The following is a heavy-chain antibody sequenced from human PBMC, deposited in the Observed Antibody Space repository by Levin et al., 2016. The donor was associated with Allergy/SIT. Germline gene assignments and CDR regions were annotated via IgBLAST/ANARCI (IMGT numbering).Heavy chain of an antibody. CDR2: IYYSGST. V-gene: IGHV4-31*11. CDR3: ARALTVTKYFDY. Sequence: SETLSLTCAVSGGSISSGAYSWSWIRQPPGKGLEWIGYIYYSGSTFYNPSLKSRVTISVDTSKNQFYLKLSSVTAADTAVYYCARALTVTKYFDYWGQGTLVTVSS. CDR1: GGSISSGAYS. D-gene: IGHD4-17*01. J-gene: IGHJ4*02.